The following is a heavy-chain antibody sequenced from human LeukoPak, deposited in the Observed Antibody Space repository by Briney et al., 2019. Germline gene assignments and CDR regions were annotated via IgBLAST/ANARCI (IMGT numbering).Heavy chain of an antibody. Sequence: GGSLRLSCAASGFTFSSYSMNWVRQAPGKGLEWVSGISGSGGSTYYADSVKGRFTISRDNSKNTLYLQMNSLRAEDTAVYYCATHSIDYYYYMDVWGKGTTVTVSS. D-gene: IGHD3-3*02. J-gene: IGHJ6*03. CDR2: ISGSGGST. V-gene: IGHV3-23*01. CDR3: ATHSIDYYYYMDV. CDR1: GFTFSSYS.